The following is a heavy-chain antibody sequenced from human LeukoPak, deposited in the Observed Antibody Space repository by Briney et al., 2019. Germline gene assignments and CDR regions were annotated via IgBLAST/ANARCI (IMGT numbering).Heavy chain of an antibody. J-gene: IGHJ4*02. Sequence: GGSLRLSCAASGFTFSNAWMSWVRQAPGKGLEWVGRIKSKTDGGTTDYAAPVKGRFTISRDDSKNTLYLQMNSLKTEDTAVYYCTTDLNCGGDCYSWGGGGDDYWGQGTLVTVSS. D-gene: IGHD2-21*01. V-gene: IGHV3-15*01. CDR3: TTDLNCGGDCYSWGGGGDDY. CDR1: GFTFSNAW. CDR2: IKSKTDGGTT.